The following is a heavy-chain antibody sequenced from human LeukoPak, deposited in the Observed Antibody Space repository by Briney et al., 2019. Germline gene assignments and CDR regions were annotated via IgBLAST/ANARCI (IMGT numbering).Heavy chain of an antibody. D-gene: IGHD3-22*01. V-gene: IGHV4-34*01. J-gene: IGHJ5*02. CDR1: GGSFSGYC. Sequence: PSETLSLTCAVYGGSFSGYCWSWIRQPPGKGLEWIGEINHSGSTNYNLSLTSRVTISVDTSKNQFSLKLSSVTAADTAVYYCARGGYYDSSGYYRLTNWFDPWGQGTLVTVSS. CDR3: ARGGYYDSSGYYRLTNWFDP. CDR2: INHSGST.